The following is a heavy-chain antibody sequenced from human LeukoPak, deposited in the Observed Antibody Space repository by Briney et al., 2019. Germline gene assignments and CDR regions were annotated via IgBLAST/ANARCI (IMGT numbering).Heavy chain of an antibody. CDR2: ISCDGSNK. Sequence: GGSLRLSCAASGFTFSSYAMHWVRQAPGKGLEWVAVISCDGSNKYYADSVKGRFTISRDNSKNTLYLQMNSLRAEDTAVYYCARDWSGYYDYWGQGTLVTVSS. CDR1: GFTFSSYA. J-gene: IGHJ4*02. D-gene: IGHD3-3*01. V-gene: IGHV3-30-3*01. CDR3: ARDWSGYYDY.